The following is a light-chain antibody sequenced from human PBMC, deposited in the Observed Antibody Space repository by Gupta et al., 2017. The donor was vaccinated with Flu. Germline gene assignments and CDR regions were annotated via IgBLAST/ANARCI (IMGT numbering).Light chain of an antibody. Sequence: DIVMTQTPLSSPVTLGQPASISCRSSQSLVHSDVNTYLSWFHQRPGQPPRLLLYKISNRVSGVPDRFSGSGAGTDFTLKISRVESEDVGVYYCRQATQYPRTFGQGTKVEIK. CDR1: QSLVHSDVNTY. CDR3: RQATQYPRT. CDR2: KIS. V-gene: IGKV2-24*01. J-gene: IGKJ1*01.